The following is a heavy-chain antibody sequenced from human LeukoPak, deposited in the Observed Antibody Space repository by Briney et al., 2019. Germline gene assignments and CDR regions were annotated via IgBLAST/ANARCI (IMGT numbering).Heavy chain of an antibody. CDR2: IYYSGST. CDR3: ARAGGDYYDSSGYYQDPFDY. Sequence: SETLSLTCTVSGGSISSYYWSWIRQPPGKGLEWIGYIYYSGSTNYNPSLKSRVTISVDTSKNQFSLKLSSVTAADTAVYYCARAGGDYYDSSGYYQDPFDYWGQGTLVTVYS. D-gene: IGHD3-22*01. V-gene: IGHV4-59*01. CDR1: GGSISSYY. J-gene: IGHJ4*02.